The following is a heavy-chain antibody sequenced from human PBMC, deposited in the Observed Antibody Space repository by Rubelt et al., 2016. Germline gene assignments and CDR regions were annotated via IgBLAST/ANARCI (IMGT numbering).Heavy chain of an antibody. V-gene: IGHV3-33*01. CDR1: GFSFSSYG. D-gene: IGHD3-22*01. J-gene: IGHJ4*02. CDR2: IWYDGSNK. Sequence: GGGVVQPGRSLRLSCAASGFSFSSYGMHWVRQAPGKGLEWVAVIWYDGSNKYYADSVKGRFTISRDNSKNTLYLQMNSLRAEDTAVYYCARDKAHRYYDSSGYNVGEYYWGQGTLVTVSS. CDR3: ARDKAHRYYDSSGYNVGEYY.